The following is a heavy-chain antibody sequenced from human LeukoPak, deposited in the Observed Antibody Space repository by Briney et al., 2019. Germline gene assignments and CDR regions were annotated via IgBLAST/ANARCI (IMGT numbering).Heavy chain of an antibody. CDR3: ARLKDDSTKFDY. CDR1: GFTFSSYW. V-gene: IGHV3-7*01. D-gene: IGHD2/OR15-2a*01. J-gene: IGHJ4*02. Sequence: GGSLRLSCAASGFTFSSYWMSWVRQAPGKGLEWVANIKQDGSQIHYVDSVKGRFTISRDHTKNSLFLQMNSLRAEDTAVYYCARLKDDSTKFDYWGQGTLVTVSS. CDR2: IKQDGSQI.